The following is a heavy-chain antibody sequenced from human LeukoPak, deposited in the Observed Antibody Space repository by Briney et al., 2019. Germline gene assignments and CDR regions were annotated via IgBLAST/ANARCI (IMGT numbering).Heavy chain of an antibody. CDR2: FYYNGDT. Sequence: PSETLSLTCTVSGDSVNTRNYYWEWIRQPPGKGLEWIGSFYYNGDTSYNASLRSRVTIFGDTSKNQFSLKLTSLTAADTAVYYCASRTHGSRAFDHWGQGTLVTVSS. CDR1: GDSVNTRNYY. CDR3: ASRTHGSRAFDH. D-gene: IGHD3-10*01. J-gene: IGHJ4*02. V-gene: IGHV4-39*01.